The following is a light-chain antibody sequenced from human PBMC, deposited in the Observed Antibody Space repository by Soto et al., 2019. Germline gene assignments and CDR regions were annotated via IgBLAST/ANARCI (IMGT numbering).Light chain of an antibody. CDR2: KAS. J-gene: IGKJ1*01. Sequence: DIQMTQSPSTLSASVGDRVTTTCRASQSISNRLAWYQQKPGKAPKLLIYKASTLKSGVPSRFSGSGSGTEFTLTISSLQPDDFATYYCQHYNSYSEAFGQGTKVDI. V-gene: IGKV1-5*03. CDR1: QSISNR. CDR3: QHYNSYSEA.